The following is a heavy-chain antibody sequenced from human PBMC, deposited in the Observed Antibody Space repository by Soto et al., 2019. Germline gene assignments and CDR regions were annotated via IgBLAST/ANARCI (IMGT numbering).Heavy chain of an antibody. J-gene: IGHJ4*02. CDR1: GGSISSGDYY. D-gene: IGHD6-19*01. CDR2: IYYSGST. Sequence: QVQLQESGPGLVKPSQTLSLTCTVSGGSISSGDYYWSWIRQPPGKGLEWIGYIYYSGSTYYNPSLNTRVTITIDTSKNQFSLKLSSVTAADTAVYYCARVYSSGWSYYFDYWGQGTLVTVSS. CDR3: ARVYSSGWSYYFDY. V-gene: IGHV4-30-4*01.